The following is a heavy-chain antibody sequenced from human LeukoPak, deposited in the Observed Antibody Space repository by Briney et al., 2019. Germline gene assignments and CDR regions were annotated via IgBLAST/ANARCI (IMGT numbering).Heavy chain of an antibody. V-gene: IGHV4-39*01. CDR3: ARLVEFGVVIISPLVVYFDY. Sequence: PSETLSLTCTVSGGSISSSSYYWGWIRQPPGKGLEWIGSIYYSGSTYYNPSLKSRVTISVDTSKNQFSLKLSSVTAADRAVYYCARLVEFGVVIISPLVVYFDYWGQGTLVTVSS. CDR2: IYYSGST. D-gene: IGHD3-3*01. CDR1: GGSISSSSYY. J-gene: IGHJ4*02.